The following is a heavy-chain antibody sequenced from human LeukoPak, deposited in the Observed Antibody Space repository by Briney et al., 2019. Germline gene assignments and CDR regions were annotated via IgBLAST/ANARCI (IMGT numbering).Heavy chain of an antibody. CDR1: GYTFTSYG. Sequence: SVKVSCKASGYTFTSYGISWVRQAPGQGLERMGWINIYNGKSNYAQKLQGRVTMTTDTSKSTAYMELRSLRSDDTAVYYCATSRFLESLDYWGQGTLVTVPS. CDR2: INIYNGKS. D-gene: IGHD3-3*01. V-gene: IGHV1-18*01. J-gene: IGHJ4*02. CDR3: ATSRFLESLDY.